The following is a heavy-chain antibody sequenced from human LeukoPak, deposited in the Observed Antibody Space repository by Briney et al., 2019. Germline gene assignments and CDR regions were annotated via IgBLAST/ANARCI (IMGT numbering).Heavy chain of an antibody. J-gene: IGHJ5*02. CDR1: GYSFTSYW. Sequence: GGSLRLSCKGSGYSFTSYWIGWVRQMPGKGLELMGIIYPGDSDTRYSPSFQGQVTISADKSISTAYLQWSSLEASDTAMYYCARLVPIVVVPAADNCFDPWGQGTLVTVSS. CDR2: IYPGDSDT. D-gene: IGHD2-2*01. CDR3: ARLVPIVVVPAADNCFDP. V-gene: IGHV5-51*01.